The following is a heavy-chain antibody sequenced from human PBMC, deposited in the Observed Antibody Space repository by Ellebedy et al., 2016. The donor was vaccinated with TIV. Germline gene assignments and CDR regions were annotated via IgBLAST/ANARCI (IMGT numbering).Heavy chain of an antibody. D-gene: IGHD6-13*01. CDR2: IYPGDSVT. CDR3: AQLMMEQQQSWLDP. V-gene: IGHV5-51*01. Sequence: GESLKISCKGSGYSFTSYWIGWVRQMPGKGLEWMGIIYPGDSVTRYSPSFQGQVTISDDRSISTAYLQWGSLKASDTAMYYCAQLMMEQQQSWLDPWGQGTLVTVSS. J-gene: IGHJ5*02. CDR1: GYSFTSYW.